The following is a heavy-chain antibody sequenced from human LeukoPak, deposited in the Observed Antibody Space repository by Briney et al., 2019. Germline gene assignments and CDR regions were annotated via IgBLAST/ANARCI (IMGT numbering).Heavy chain of an antibody. CDR3: ARDTLIAAARTFDI. Sequence: GGSLRLSCAASGFTFSSYGMHWVRQAPGKGLEWVAVISYDGSNKYYADSVKGRFTISRDNSKNSLYLQMNSLRAEDTAVYYCARDTLIAAARTFDIWGQGTMVTVSS. V-gene: IGHV3-30*03. J-gene: IGHJ3*02. CDR1: GFTFSSYG. CDR2: ISYDGSNK. D-gene: IGHD6-13*01.